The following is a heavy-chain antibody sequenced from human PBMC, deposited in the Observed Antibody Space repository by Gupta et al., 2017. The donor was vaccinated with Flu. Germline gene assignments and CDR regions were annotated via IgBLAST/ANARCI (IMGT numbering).Heavy chain of an antibody. CDR2: IWDDGSNK. Sequence: VQLVESGGGVVQPGRSLRLSGAASGFSFSRYGMHWVRQAPGKALEWVAVIWDDGSNKYYADSVKVRFTIARDNCKNTLYLQMNSLRADDTAVYFCAREDYGAVIDYWGQGTLVTVSS. D-gene: IGHD4/OR15-4a*01. V-gene: IGHV3-33*01. CDR3: AREDYGAVIDY. CDR1: GFSFSRYG. J-gene: IGHJ4*02.